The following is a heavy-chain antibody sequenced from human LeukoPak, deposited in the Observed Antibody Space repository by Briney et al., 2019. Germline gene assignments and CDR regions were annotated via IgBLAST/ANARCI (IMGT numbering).Heavy chain of an antibody. V-gene: IGHV5-51*01. CDR3: AIGGDSSTSCYRCFNF. J-gene: IGHJ4*02. CDR1: GYRFTNYW. Sequence: GESLKISCTGSGYRFTNYWIGWVRQMPGKGLEWMGVIYPDDSDTRYSPSFQGQVTISADKSITTAYLQWSSPKASDTAMYYCAIGGDSSTSCYRCFNFWGQGTLVTVSS. D-gene: IGHD2-2*02. CDR2: IYPDDSDT.